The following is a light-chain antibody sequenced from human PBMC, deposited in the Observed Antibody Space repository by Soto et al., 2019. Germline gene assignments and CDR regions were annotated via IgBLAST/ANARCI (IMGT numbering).Light chain of an antibody. Sequence: EIVMTQSPGTLSVSPGERATLSCRASQSVSNNLAWYQQKPGQAPRLLIYGASSRATGIPDRFSGSGSGTDFTLTISRLEPEDFAVYYCQQYGSSPTWTFGQGTKVDNK. CDR3: QQYGSSPTWT. V-gene: IGKV3-20*01. J-gene: IGKJ1*01. CDR2: GAS. CDR1: QSVSNN.